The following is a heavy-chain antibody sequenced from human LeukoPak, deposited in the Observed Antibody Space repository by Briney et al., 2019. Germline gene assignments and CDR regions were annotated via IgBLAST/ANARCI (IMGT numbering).Heavy chain of an antibody. CDR3: ARFGWSGNKPTFDY. CDR1: GGSISSYY. V-gene: IGHV4-59*01. J-gene: IGHJ4*02. CDR2: IYYSGST. D-gene: IGHD3-3*01. Sequence: SETLSLTCTVSGGSISSYYWSWIRQPPGKGLEWIGYIYYSGSTNYNPSLKSRVTISVDTSKNQFSLKLSSVTAADTAVYYCARFGWSGNKPTFDYWGQGTLVTVSS.